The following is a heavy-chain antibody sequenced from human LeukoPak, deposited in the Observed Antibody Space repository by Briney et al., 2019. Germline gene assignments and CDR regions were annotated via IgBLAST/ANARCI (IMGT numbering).Heavy chain of an antibody. Sequence: PGGSLRLSCAASGFTFSEYSMNWVRQAPGKGLELVSFIRTSSSHIYYADSVKGRFTISRDNARNSVSLQMNSLRAEDTAVYYCARQVSGDGSGSFYFDYWGQGMLVTVSS. V-gene: IGHV3-21*01. CDR3: ARQVSGDGSGSFYFDY. CDR1: GFTFSEYS. D-gene: IGHD3-10*01. J-gene: IGHJ4*02. CDR2: IRTSSSHI.